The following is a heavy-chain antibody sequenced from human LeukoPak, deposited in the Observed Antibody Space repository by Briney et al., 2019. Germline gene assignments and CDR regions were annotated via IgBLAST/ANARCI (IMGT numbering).Heavy chain of an antibody. J-gene: IGHJ3*02. CDR2: INPNSGGT. CDR3: ARVGTTVTPDDAFDI. V-gene: IGHV1-2*02. CDR1: GYTFIVYY. D-gene: IGHD4-17*01. Sequence: ASVNVSYRASGYTFIVYYMHWVRQAPGQGLEWVGWINPNSGGTNYAQKFQGRVTMTRDTSISTAYMELSRLRSDDTAVYYCARVGTTVTPDDAFDIWGQGTMVTVSS.